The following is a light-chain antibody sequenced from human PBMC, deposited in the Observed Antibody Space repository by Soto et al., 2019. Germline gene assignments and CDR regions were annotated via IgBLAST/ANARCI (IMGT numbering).Light chain of an antibody. Sequence: DMVLTKYPGTLSLSPGERATLSCRASQSVSSYLAWYQQKPGQAPRLLIYDASNRATGIPARFSGTGSGTDFTLTINNLEPEDFTLYYCQVRTYLSIAFGRGGLLEIK. CDR3: QVRTYLSIA. J-gene: IGKJ5*01. V-gene: IGKV3-11*01. CDR1: QSVSSY. CDR2: DAS.